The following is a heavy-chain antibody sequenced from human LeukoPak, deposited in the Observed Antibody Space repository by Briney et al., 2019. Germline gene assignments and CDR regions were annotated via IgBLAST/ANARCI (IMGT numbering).Heavy chain of an antibody. D-gene: IGHD6-19*01. Sequence: ASVKVSCKASGYTFTSYAMNWVRQAPGQGLEWMGWINTNTGNPTYAQGFTGRFVFSLDTSVSTAYLQISSLKAEDTAVYYCARDAHSSGWYGDAFDIWGQGTMVTVSS. CDR3: ARDAHSSGWYGDAFDI. V-gene: IGHV7-4-1*02. CDR2: INTNTGNP. J-gene: IGHJ3*02. CDR1: GYTFTSYA.